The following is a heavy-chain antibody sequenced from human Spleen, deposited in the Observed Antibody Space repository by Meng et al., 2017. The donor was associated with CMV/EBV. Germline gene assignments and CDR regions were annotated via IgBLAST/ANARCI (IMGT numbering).Heavy chain of an antibody. CDR2: IMSDGSVT. CDR3: AKMKGLGLVAVGYGMDV. Sequence: GESLKISCAASGFSFSSYWMHWVRQVPGKGLLWVSRIMSDGSVTGHADSVKGRFTISRDNFKNTLYLQTNNLRSEDTAVYYCAKMKGLGLVAVGYGMDVWGQGTTVTVSS. J-gene: IGHJ6*02. CDR1: GFSFSSYW. V-gene: IGHV3-74*01. D-gene: IGHD3/OR15-3a*01.